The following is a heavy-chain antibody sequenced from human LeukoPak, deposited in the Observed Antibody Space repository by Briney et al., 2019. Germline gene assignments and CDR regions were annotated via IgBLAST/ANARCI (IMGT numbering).Heavy chain of an antibody. CDR3: ARDWVAGVPFDAFDI. V-gene: IGHV3-7*03. CDR1: GFTLSSYW. J-gene: IGHJ3*02. Sequence: PGGSLRLSCAASGFTLSSYWMSWVRQAPGKGLEWVANIKEDGSEKYYVDSVKGRFTISRDNAKNSLYLHMNSLKAEDTAMYYCARDWVAGVPFDAFDIWGQGTMVSVSS. CDR2: IKEDGSEK. D-gene: IGHD3-10*01.